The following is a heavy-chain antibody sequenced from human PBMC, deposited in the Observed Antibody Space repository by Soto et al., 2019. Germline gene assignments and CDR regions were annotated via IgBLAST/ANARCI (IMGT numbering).Heavy chain of an antibody. Sequence: EVQLVESGGGLVKPGGSLRLSCAASGFTFSSYTMNWVRQAPGKGLEWVSSISSSSSYIYYADSVKGRFTISRDNAKNSLYLQMNSPRAEDTAVYYCTSLSRVTLDYWGQGTLVTVSS. J-gene: IGHJ4*02. CDR2: ISSSSSYI. CDR1: GFTFSSYT. CDR3: TSLSRVTLDY. V-gene: IGHV3-21*01. D-gene: IGHD3-10*01.